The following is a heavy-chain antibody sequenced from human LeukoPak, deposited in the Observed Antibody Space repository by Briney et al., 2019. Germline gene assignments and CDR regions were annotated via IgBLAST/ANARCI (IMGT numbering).Heavy chain of an antibody. J-gene: IGHJ4*02. V-gene: IGHV1-2*02. D-gene: IGHD1-20*01. CDR2: INPNSGGT. Sequence: ASVKLSCKASGYTFTGYYMHWVRQAPGQGLEWMGWINPNSGGTNYAQKFQGRVTMTRDTSISTAYMELSRLRSDDTAVYYCARDLGYNFGGYYFDYWGQGTLVTVSS. CDR1: GYTFTGYY. CDR3: ARDLGYNFGGYYFDY.